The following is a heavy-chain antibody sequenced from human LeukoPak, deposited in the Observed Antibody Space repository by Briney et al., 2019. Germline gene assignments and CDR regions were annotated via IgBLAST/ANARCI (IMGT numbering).Heavy chain of an antibody. V-gene: IGHV4-59*08. CDR1: GGSISSYY. Sequence: PSETLSLTCTVSGGSISSYYWSWIRQPPGKGLEWVGYIYHNGNTNCNPSLKSRVTISVDTSKNQFSLKLSSVTAADTAVYYCARGATTVFDPWGQGTLVTVSS. J-gene: IGHJ5*02. CDR2: IYHNGNT. CDR3: ARGATTVFDP. D-gene: IGHD4-11*01.